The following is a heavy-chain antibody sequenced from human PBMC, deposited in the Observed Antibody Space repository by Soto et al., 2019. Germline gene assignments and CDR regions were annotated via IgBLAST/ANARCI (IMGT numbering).Heavy chain of an antibody. CDR3: ATADGFGVVTPFFEY. Sequence: QVQLQESGPGLVKPSETLSLTCSVSGGSISSRSHYWGWIRQSPGKHLEWIGSSFYRGSTHYNPSLKTRVTISVDTSKNPGSLNLYPVTAADTALYYCATADGFGVVTPFFEYWGQGILVTVSS. CDR1: GGSISSRSHY. V-gene: IGHV4-39*01. J-gene: IGHJ4*02. D-gene: IGHD3-3*01. CDR2: SFYRGST.